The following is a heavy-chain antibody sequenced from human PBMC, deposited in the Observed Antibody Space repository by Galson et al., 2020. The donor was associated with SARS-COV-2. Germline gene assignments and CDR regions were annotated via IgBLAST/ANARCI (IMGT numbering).Heavy chain of an antibody. CDR2: INHSGST. J-gene: IGHJ4*02. D-gene: IGHD1-26*01. V-gene: IGHV4-34*01. CDR1: GGSFSGYY. CDR3: ARFPFASVGATAGFDY. Sequence: SETLSLTCAVYGGSFSGYYWSWIRQPPGKGLEWLGEINHSGSTNYNPSLKSRVTISVDTSKNQFSLKLSSVTAADTAVYYCARFPFASVGATAGFDYWGQGTLVTVSS.